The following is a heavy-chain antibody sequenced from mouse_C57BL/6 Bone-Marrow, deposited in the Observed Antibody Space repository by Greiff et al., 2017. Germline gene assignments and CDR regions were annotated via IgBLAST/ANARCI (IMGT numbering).Heavy chain of an antibody. CDR1: GYTFTSYG. V-gene: IGHV1-81*01. CDR2: IYPRSGNT. CDR3: ARRGYYGSSYGDFDY. Sequence: QVQLQQSGAELARPGASVKLSCKASGYTFTSYGISWVKQRPGQGLEWIGEIYPRSGNTYYNEKFKGKATLTADKSSSTAYMGLRSLTSEDSAVYFCARRGYYGSSYGDFDYWGQGTTLTDSS. D-gene: IGHD1-1*01. J-gene: IGHJ2*01.